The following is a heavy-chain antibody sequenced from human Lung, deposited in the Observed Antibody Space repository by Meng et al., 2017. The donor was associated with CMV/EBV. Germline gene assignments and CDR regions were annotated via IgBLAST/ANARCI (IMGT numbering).Heavy chain of an antibody. Sequence: SETLSLXCTVSGGSISNYYWSWIRQPPGKGLEWIGYIYYTGSTNYNPSLKSRVTISLDTPKKQFSLKLSSVTAADTAVYYCARVVKDIVVVPAAIWFDPWGQGTLVTVSS. CDR2: IYYTGST. J-gene: IGHJ5*02. V-gene: IGHV4-59*01. CDR1: GGSISNYY. D-gene: IGHD2-2*01. CDR3: ARVVKDIVVVPAAIWFDP.